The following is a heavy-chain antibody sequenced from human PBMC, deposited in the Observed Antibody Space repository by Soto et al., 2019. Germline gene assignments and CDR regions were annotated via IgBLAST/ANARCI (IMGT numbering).Heavy chain of an antibody. V-gene: IGHV5-10-1*01. CDR2: IDPRDSYV. J-gene: IGHJ5*02. Sequence: VASPTISCTVFGYTFTTFWISWVRQIPGKGLEWMGRIDPRDSYVNYSPSFQGHVTISVDKSIATAYLQWGSLKASDTAMYYCARLFCSTTTCDSWFDPWGQGTLVTVSS. CDR1: GYTFTTFW. D-gene: IGHD2-2*01. CDR3: ARLFCSTTTCDSWFDP.